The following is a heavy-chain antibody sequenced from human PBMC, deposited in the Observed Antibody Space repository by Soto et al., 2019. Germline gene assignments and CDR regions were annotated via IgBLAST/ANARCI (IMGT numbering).Heavy chain of an antibody. CDR1: GFTFSSYG. CDR2: ISYDGSNK. D-gene: IGHD6-19*01. Sequence: QVQLVESGGGVVQPGRSLRLSCAASGFTFSSYGMHWVRQAPGKGLEWVAVISYDGSNKYYADSVKGRFTISRDNSKNTLYLPMNSLRAEDTAVYYCAREKQWLNYYYYGMDVWGQGTTVTVSS. V-gene: IGHV3-30*03. CDR3: AREKQWLNYYYYGMDV. J-gene: IGHJ6*02.